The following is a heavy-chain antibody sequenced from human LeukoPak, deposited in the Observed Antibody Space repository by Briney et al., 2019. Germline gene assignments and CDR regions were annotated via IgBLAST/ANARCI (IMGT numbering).Heavy chain of an antibody. CDR1: GFNFRNYA. CDR3: ARGGEAVAANYYYYGMDV. CDR2: IISSSSYT. Sequence: GGSLRLSCSASGFNFRNYAMHWVRQAPGKGLDWVSYIISSSSYTNYADSVKGRFTISRDNAKNSLYLQMNSLRAEDTAVYYCARGGEAVAANYYYYGMDVWGQGTTVTASS. D-gene: IGHD6-19*01. J-gene: IGHJ6*02. V-gene: IGHV3-21*05.